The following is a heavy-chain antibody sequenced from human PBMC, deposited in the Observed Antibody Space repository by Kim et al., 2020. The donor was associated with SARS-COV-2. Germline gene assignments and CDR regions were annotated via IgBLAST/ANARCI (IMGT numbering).Heavy chain of an antibody. CDR2: IGTAGDT. CDR3: ARVPSNCGGDCVDWYFDL. V-gene: IGHV3-13*01. D-gene: IGHD2-21*02. Sequence: GGSLRLSCAASGFTFSSYDMHWVRQATGKGLEWVSAIGTAGDTYYPGSVKSRFTISRENAKNSLYLQMNSLRAGDTAVYYCARVPSNCGGDCVDWYFDLWGRGTLVTVSS. CDR1: GFTFSSYD. J-gene: IGHJ2*01.